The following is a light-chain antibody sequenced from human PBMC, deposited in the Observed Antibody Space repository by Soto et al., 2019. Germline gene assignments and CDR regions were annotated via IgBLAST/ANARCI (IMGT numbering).Light chain of an antibody. CDR1: QGISSY. J-gene: IGKJ2*01. V-gene: IGKV1-8*01. Sequence: AMRMTQSPSSFSASTGDRVTNTCRASQGISSYLAWYQQKRGKAPKLLIYAASTLQSGVPSRFSGSGSGTDFTLTISCLQSEDFATYYCQQYYSYPYTFGQGTKLEIK. CDR3: QQYYSYPYT. CDR2: AAS.